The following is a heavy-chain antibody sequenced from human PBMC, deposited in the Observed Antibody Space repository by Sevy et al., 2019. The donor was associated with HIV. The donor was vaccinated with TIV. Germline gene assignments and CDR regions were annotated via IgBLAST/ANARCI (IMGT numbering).Heavy chain of an antibody. Sequence: GGCLRLSCAASGFTFSDYYMDWVRQAPGKGLEWVGRIRNKANSYTTEFAASVKGRFTISRDDSKNSLYLQMHSLKTDHTAVYYCARVMRRILWWSLDSWGQGTLVTVSS. CDR3: ARVMRRILWWSLDS. D-gene: IGHD2-21*01. CDR2: IRNKANSYTT. V-gene: IGHV3-72*01. CDR1: GFTFSDYY. J-gene: IGHJ4*02.